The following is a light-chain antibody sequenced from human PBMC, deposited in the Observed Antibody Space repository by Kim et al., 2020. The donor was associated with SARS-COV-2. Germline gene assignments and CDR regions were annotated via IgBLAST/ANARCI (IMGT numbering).Light chain of an antibody. CDR2: DAS. CDR3: QQCDDLPFT. Sequence: ASVRDRLTITCQARHDIKKCLHWYQQTPGKAPQLLIYDASNLEAGVPPRFSGSGSGTDFTLTISSLQPEDIATYYCQQCDDLPFTFGPGTKVDIK. J-gene: IGKJ3*01. CDR1: HDIKKC. V-gene: IGKV1-33*01.